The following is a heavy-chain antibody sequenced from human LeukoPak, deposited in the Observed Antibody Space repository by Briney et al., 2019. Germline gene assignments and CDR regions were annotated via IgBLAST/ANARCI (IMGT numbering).Heavy chain of an antibody. J-gene: IGHJ6*02. CDR2: IIPIFGTA. CDR1: GGTFSSYA. D-gene: IGHD2-2*02. CDR3: ALAPYCSSTSCYRYYYYDMDV. V-gene: IGHV1-69*13. Sequence: SVKVSCKASGGTFSSYAISWVRQAPGQGLEWMGGIIPIFGTANYAQKFQGRVTITADESTSTAYMELSSLRSEDTAVYYCALAPYCSSTSCYRYYYYDMDVWGQGTTVTVSS.